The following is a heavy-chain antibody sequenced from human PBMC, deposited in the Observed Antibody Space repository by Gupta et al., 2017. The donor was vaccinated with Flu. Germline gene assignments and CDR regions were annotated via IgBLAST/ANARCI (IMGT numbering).Heavy chain of an antibody. CDR2: VWYDGSNQ. D-gene: IGHD2-15*01. CDR3: AREGYIASPFLFDY. Sequence: QVQLVESGGGVVQPGKSLRLSCAASGFTFNQYGMHWVRQAPGKGLEWVAVVWYDGSNQFYADSVKGRFIVSRDNSKNTLYLQMNSLRAEDTAVYYCAREGYIASPFLFDYWGQGAPVTVSS. V-gene: IGHV3-33*01. CDR1: GFTFNQYG. J-gene: IGHJ4*02.